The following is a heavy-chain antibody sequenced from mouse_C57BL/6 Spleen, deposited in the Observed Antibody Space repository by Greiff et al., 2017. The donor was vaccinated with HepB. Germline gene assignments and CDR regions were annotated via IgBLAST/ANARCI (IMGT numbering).Heavy chain of an antibody. CDR1: GYTFTSYW. J-gene: IGHJ1*03. D-gene: IGHD2-3*01. CDR3: ARGDDGYYGYFDV. Sequence: VQLQQPGTELVKPGASVKLSCKASGYTFTSYWMHWVKQRPGQGLEWIGNINPSNGGTNYNEKFKSKATLTVDKSSSTAYMQLSSLTSEDSAVYFCARGDDGYYGYFDVWGTGTTVTVSS. CDR2: INPSNGGT. V-gene: IGHV1-53*01.